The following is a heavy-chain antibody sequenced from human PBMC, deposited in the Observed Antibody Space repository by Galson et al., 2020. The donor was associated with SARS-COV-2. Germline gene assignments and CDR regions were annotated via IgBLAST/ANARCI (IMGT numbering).Heavy chain of an antibody. J-gene: IGHJ4*02. CDR1: GFTFSSYE. CDR3: ARDLYYDFWSGYSALGY. Sequence: GGSLRLSCAASGFTFSSYEMNWVRQAPGKGLEWVSSISSSGSTIYYADSVKGRFTISRDNAKNSLYLQMNSLRAEDTAVYYCARDLYYDFWSGYSALGYWGQGTLVTVSS. D-gene: IGHD3-3*01. CDR2: ISSSGSTI. V-gene: IGHV3-48*03.